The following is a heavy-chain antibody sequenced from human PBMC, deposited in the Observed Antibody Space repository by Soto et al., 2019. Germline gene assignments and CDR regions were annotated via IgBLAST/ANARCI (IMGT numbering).Heavy chain of an antibody. CDR1: GFTFSSYG. D-gene: IGHD3-10*01. Sequence: QVQLVESGGGVVQPGRSLRLSCAASGFTFSSYGMHWVRQAPGKGLEWVAVIWYDGSNKYYADSVKGRFTISRDNSKNTLYLQMNSLRAEDTAVYYCAREAPGNGVDYWGQGALVTVSS. V-gene: IGHV3-33*01. CDR3: AREAPGNGVDY. J-gene: IGHJ4*02. CDR2: IWYDGSNK.